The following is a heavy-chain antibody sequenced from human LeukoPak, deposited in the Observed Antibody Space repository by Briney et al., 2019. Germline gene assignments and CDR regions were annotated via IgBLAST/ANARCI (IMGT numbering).Heavy chain of an antibody. D-gene: IGHD6-13*01. V-gene: IGHV4-59*11. CDR3: ARGGSAAKYYFDS. CDR1: NDSISPLY. J-gene: IGHJ4*02. Sequence: PSETLSLTCTVSNDSISPLYWGWIREPPGEGLEFIGYIFYSGTTNFSPSLKSRVTLSVDTSKNQFSLRLNSVTAADTAVYYCARGGSAAKYYFDSWGQGTLVTVSS. CDR2: IFYSGTT.